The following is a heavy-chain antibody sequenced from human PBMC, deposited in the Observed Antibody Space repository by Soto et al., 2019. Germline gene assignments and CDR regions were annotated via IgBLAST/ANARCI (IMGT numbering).Heavy chain of an antibody. Sequence: GGSLRLSCAASGFTVSNYDMSWFRQAPGKGLEWVSITTAGDTYYPGSVKGRFTISREKAKNSLYLQMNSLSAGDTAVYYCARELHGGSYGMDVWGQGTTVTVSS. V-gene: IGHV3-13*01. CDR3: ARELHGGSYGMDV. J-gene: IGHJ6*02. CDR2: TTAGDT. CDR1: GFTVSNYD.